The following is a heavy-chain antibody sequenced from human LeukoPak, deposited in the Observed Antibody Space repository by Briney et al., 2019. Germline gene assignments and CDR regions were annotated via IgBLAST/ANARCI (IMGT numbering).Heavy chain of an antibody. D-gene: IGHD6-13*01. V-gene: IGHV3-23*01. CDR3: AKGGYSSSLDY. J-gene: IGHJ4*02. Sequence: GGSLRLSCAASGFTFSSYALSWVRQAPGKGLEWVSDISGSGDSTYYADSVKGRFTISRDNSKNTLYLQMNSLRAEDTAVYYCAKGGYSSSLDYWGQGTLVTVSS. CDR1: GFTFSSYA. CDR2: ISGSGDST.